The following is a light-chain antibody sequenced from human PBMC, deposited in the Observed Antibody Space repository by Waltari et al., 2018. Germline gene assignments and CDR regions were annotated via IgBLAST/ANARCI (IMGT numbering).Light chain of an antibody. CDR2: EVS. CDR1: SSDVGAYHY. Sequence: QSALPQPPSASGSPGQSVTISCTATSSDVGAYHYVPWYQHHPGKAPKPMIYEVSKRPSGVPDRFSGSKSGNTASLTVSGLQAEDEADYYCSSYAGSNNVVFGGGTKLTVL. CDR3: SSYAGSNNVV. V-gene: IGLV2-8*01. J-gene: IGLJ2*01.